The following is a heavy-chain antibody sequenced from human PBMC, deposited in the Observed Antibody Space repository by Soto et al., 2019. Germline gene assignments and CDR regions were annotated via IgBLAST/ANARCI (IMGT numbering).Heavy chain of an antibody. Sequence: GASVKVSCKASGYIFSNYGVNWVRQAPGQGLEWMGWINGYNGNTNYAQRVQSRVTMTTDTSTTTAFMELRSLTSDDTAVYYCARELIDYGDHTYYFDYWGQGTLVTVSS. J-gene: IGHJ4*02. CDR2: INGYNGNT. V-gene: IGHV1-18*01. CDR1: GYIFSNYG. D-gene: IGHD4-17*01. CDR3: ARELIDYGDHTYYFDY.